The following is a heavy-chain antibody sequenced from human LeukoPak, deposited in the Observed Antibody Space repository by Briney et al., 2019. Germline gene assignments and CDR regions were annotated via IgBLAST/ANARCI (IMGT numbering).Heavy chain of an antibody. Sequence: ASVKVSCKASGYTFTGYYMHWVRQAPGQGLEWMGWINPNSGGTNYAQKFQGRVTMTRDTSISTAYMELSRLRSDDTAVYYCARDLGYSSGWYDAFDNWGQGTMVTVSS. J-gene: IGHJ3*02. CDR3: ARDLGYSSGWYDAFDN. V-gene: IGHV1-2*02. D-gene: IGHD6-19*01. CDR2: INPNSGGT. CDR1: GYTFTGYY.